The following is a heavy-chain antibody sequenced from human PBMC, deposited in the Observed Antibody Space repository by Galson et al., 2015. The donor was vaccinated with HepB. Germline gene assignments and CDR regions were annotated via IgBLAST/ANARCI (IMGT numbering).Heavy chain of an antibody. V-gene: IGHV3-30-3*01. J-gene: IGHJ4*02. CDR2: ISYDGSNK. CDR1: GFTFSTYA. Sequence: SLRLSCAASGFTFSTYAMHWVRQAPGKGLEWVAVISYDGSNKYYADSVKGRFTISRDNSKNTLYLQMNSLRAEDTAVYYCARVSLPNMNIPSYCGGDCSPDYWGQGTLVTISS. D-gene: IGHD2-21*02. CDR3: ARVSLPNMNIPSYCGGDCSPDY.